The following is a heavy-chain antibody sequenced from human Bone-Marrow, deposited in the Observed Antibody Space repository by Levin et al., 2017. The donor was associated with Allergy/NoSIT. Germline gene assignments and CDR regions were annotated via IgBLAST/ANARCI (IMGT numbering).Heavy chain of an antibody. CDR3: ARILGTRPFWFDP. D-gene: IGHD1-26*01. J-gene: IGHJ5*02. CDR1: GFTFSNYA. V-gene: IGHV3-23*01. CDR2: LTGAGSST. Sequence: PGGSLRLSCAASGFTFSNYAMTWVRQAPGKGLEWVSALTGAGSSTYYAVSVKGRFTISRDNSRNTLSLQMNRLRVEDTAVYYCARILGTRPFWFDPWGQGTLVTVSS.